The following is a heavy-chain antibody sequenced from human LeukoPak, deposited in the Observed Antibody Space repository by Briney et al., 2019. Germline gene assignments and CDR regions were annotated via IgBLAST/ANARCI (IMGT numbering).Heavy chain of an antibody. D-gene: IGHD7-27*01. CDR2: ISGNGVGT. CDR1: GFTFGDHA. CDR3: AKDLAWGLDY. J-gene: IGHJ4*02. Sequence: GGSLRLSCAASGFTFGDHALSWVRQAPGKGLEWVSAISGNGVGTYYADSVKGRFTISRDNSKNTLYLQMNNLRAEDTAVYYCAKDLAWGLDYWGQGTPVTVSS. V-gene: IGHV3-23*01.